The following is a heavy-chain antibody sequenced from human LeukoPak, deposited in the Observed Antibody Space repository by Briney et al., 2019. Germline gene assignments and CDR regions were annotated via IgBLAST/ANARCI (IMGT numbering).Heavy chain of an antibody. CDR2: IRYDGSNK. V-gene: IGHV3-30*02. CDR3: AKDQEEQLWFGPTGPFDY. Sequence: GGSLRLSCAASGFTFSSYGMHWVRQAPGKGLEWVAFIRYDGSNKYYADSVKGRFTISRDNSKNTLYLQMNSLRAEDTAVYYCAKDQEEQLWFGPTGPFDYWGQGTLVTVSS. D-gene: IGHD5-18*01. CDR1: GFTFSSYG. J-gene: IGHJ4*02.